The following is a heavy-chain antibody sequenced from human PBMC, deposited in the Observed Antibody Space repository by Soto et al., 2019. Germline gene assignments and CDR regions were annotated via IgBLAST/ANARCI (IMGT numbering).Heavy chain of an antibody. V-gene: IGHV4-34*01. D-gene: IGHD3-22*01. CDR2: INHSGST. CDR3: ARGRREYYYDSSGYSPALKY. Sequence: PSETLSLTCAVYGGSFSGYYWSWIRQPPGKGLEWIGEINHSGSTNYNPSLKSRLTISVDTSKNQFSLKLSSVTAADTAVYYCARGRREYYYDSSGYSPALKYWGQGTLATVSS. J-gene: IGHJ4*02. CDR1: GGSFSGYY.